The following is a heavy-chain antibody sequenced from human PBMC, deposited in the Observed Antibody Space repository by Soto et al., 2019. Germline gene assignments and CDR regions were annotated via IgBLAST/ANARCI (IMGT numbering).Heavy chain of an antibody. CDR1: GFTFSSYA. J-gene: IGHJ4*02. CDR3: AKTDRFGLYSSSWYYFDY. Sequence: EVQLLESGGGLVQPGGSLRLSCAASGFTFSSYAMSWVRQAPGKGLEWVSAISGSGGSTYYADSVKGRFTISRDNSKNTLYLQMNSLRAEDTAVYYCAKTDRFGLYSSSWYYFDYWGQGTLVTVSS. D-gene: IGHD6-13*01. CDR2: ISGSGGST. V-gene: IGHV3-23*01.